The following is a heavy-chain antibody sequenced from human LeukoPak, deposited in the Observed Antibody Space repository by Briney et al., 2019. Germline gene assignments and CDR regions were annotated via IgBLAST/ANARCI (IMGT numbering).Heavy chain of an antibody. D-gene: IGHD3-3*01. Sequence: GGSLRLSCAASGFTFSSYGMHWVRQAPGKGLEWVAVISYDGRNKYYADSVKGRFTISRDNSKTTLYLQMSSLRAEDTAVYYCARVKWYYDFWSGFDYWGQGTLVTVSS. V-gene: IGHV3-30*03. CDR3: ARVKWYYDFWSGFDY. J-gene: IGHJ4*02. CDR1: GFTFSSYG. CDR2: ISYDGRNK.